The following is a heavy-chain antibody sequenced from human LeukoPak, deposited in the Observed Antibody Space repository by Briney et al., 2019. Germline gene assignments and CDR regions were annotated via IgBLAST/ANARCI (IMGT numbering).Heavy chain of an antibody. Sequence: GASVKVSCKASGYTFTSYGISWVRQAPGQGLEWMGWISAYNGNTNYAQKLQGRVTMTTDTSTSTAYMELSSLRSEDTAVYYCARNFVGNYDFWSGFTQPRSRWFDPWGQGTLVTVSS. CDR1: GYTFTSYG. D-gene: IGHD3-3*01. CDR3: ARNFVGNYDFWSGFTQPRSRWFDP. J-gene: IGHJ5*02. CDR2: ISAYNGNT. V-gene: IGHV1-18*01.